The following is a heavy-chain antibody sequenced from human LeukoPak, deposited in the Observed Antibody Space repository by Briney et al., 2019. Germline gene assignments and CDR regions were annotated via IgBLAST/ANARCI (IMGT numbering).Heavy chain of an antibody. D-gene: IGHD6-19*01. CDR1: GDSISSYY. CDR3: ARAKKAVAGFFDY. Sequence: PSETLSLTCTVSGDSISSYYWSWIRQPPGKGLEWIGYIYYSGSTNYNPSLKSRLTISVDTSKNQLSLKLSSVTAADTAVYYCARAKKAVAGFFDYWRQGTLVTVSS. V-gene: IGHV4-59*01. CDR2: IYYSGST. J-gene: IGHJ4*02.